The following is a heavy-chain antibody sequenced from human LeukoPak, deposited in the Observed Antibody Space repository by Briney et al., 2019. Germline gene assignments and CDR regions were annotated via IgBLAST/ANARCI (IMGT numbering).Heavy chain of an antibody. D-gene: IGHD1-26*01. J-gene: IGHJ1*01. CDR1: GFDFSSNW. V-gene: IGHV3-74*01. CDR2: IKGAGIST. CDR3: ARLKYGSPQY. Sequence: SGGSLRLSCAASGFDFSSNWMHWVRHAPGQGLVWVSRIKGAGISTNYADSVKGRFTISRDIAKNTLYLQMNSLRAEDTAVYYCARLKYGSPQYWGQGTLVTVSS.